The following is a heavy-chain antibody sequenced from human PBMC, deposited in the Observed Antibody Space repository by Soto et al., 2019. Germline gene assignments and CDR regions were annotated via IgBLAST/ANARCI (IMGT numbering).Heavy chain of an antibody. D-gene: IGHD3-16*02. J-gene: IGHJ4*02. CDR1: GFTFSNFA. CDR2: ISRTGGAA. CDR3: AKAYGYIWGRYPRELDY. Sequence: GGSLGLSCAASGFTFSNFAMFWVRQAPGKGLEWVSSISRTGGAAHYADSVNGRFTISRDNSKNTLFLQMDSLRAEDTAVYYCAKAYGYIWGRYPRELDYWGQGTLVTVSS. V-gene: IGHV3-23*01.